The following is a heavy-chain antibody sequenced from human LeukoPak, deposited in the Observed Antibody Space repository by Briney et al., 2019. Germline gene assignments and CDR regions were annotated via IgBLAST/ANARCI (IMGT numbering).Heavy chain of an antibody. D-gene: IGHD3-22*01. J-gene: IGHJ4*02. V-gene: IGHV4-59*08. Sequence: SETLSPTCTVSGGSISSYYWSWIRQPPGKGLEWIGYIYYSGSTNYNPSLKSRVTISVDTSKNQFSLKLSSVTAADTAIYYCARHGGYYDSSGMALDYWGQGTLVTVSS. CDR3: ARHGGYYDSSGMALDY. CDR1: GGSISSYY. CDR2: IYYSGST.